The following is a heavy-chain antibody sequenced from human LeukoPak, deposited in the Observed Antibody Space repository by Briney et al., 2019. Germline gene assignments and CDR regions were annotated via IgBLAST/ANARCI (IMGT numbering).Heavy chain of an antibody. Sequence: GGSLRLSCAASGFTFSNYAMSWVRQAPGKGLEWVSGISGSGGATYYADSVKGRFTISRDNSKNTLYLQMSGLRAEDTAVYYCAKRSGVYSDNSGVFDYWGQGALVTVSS. CDR2: ISGSGGAT. D-gene: IGHD4-11*01. CDR1: GFTFSNYA. V-gene: IGHV3-23*01. CDR3: AKRSGVYSDNSGVFDY. J-gene: IGHJ4*02.